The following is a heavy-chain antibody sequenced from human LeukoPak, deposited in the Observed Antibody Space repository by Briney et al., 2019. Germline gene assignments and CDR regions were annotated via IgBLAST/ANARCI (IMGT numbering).Heavy chain of an antibody. CDR3: ANLFGGFDY. CDR1: GFTFSSYG. J-gene: IGHJ4*02. Sequence: GGSLRLSCAASGFTFSSYGMHWVRQAPGKGLEWVAVISYDGSNKYYADSVKGRFTISRDNSKNTLYLQMNSLRVEDTAVYYCANLFGGFDYWGQGTLVAVSP. V-gene: IGHV3-30*18. CDR2: ISYDGSNK. D-gene: IGHD3-10*01.